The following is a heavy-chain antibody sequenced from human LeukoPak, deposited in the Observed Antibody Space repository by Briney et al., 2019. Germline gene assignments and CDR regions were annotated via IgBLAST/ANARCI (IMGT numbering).Heavy chain of an antibody. CDR3: ARATTGTTNWFDP. CDR2: IYYSGST. D-gene: IGHD1-1*01. Sequence: SETLSLTFTVSGGSISSYYWSWIRQPPGKGLGWIGYIYYSGSTNYNPSLKSRVTISVDTSKNQYSLKLSSVTAADTAVYYCARATTGTTNWFDPWGQGTLVTVSS. V-gene: IGHV4-59*01. J-gene: IGHJ5*02. CDR1: GGSISSYY.